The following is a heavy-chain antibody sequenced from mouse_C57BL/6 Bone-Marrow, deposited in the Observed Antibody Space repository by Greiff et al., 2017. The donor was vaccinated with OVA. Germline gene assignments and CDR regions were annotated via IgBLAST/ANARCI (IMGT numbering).Heavy chain of an antibody. Sequence: EVHLVESEGGLVQPGSSMKLSCTASGFTFSDYYMAWVRQVPEKGLEWVANINYDGSSTYYLDSLKSRFIISRDNAKNILYLQMSSLKSEDTATYYCARVTTVVAPYAMDYWGQGTSVTVSS. CDR2: INYDGSST. CDR3: ARVTTVVAPYAMDY. D-gene: IGHD1-1*01. CDR1: GFTFSDYY. J-gene: IGHJ4*01. V-gene: IGHV5-16*01.